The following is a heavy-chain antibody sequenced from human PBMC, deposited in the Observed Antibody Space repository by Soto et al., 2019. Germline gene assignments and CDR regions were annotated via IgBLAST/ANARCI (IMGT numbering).Heavy chain of an antibody. Sequence: QVQLQESGPGLVKPSQTLSLTCTVSGGSISNVNYCWSRIRQSPDKGLEWIGHIYNGGTTYNNPSLTSRVSISRDASNNQFSLKLSCVSAADTAVYYCARGPSGDKVDSWGQGTLVTVSS. CDR1: GGSISNVNYC. J-gene: IGHJ4*02. CDR2: IYNGGTT. V-gene: IGHV4-30-4*01. D-gene: IGHD7-27*01. CDR3: ARGPSGDKVDS.